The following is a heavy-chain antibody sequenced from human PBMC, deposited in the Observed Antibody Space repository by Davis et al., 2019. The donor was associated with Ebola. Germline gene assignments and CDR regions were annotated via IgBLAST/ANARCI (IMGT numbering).Heavy chain of an antibody. CDR3: ARDINDEYVFDY. Sequence: PGGSLRLSFTAPGFTFSDSSMHWVRQSPEKGLEGVAAISDDGSKEYFADSVKGRFTISRDNSKNTLYLQMESLRAEDTAVYFCARDINDEYVFDYWGLGTLVTVSA. V-gene: IGHV3-30*03. J-gene: IGHJ4*02. CDR2: ISDDGSKE. CDR1: GFTFSDSS. D-gene: IGHD3-16*01.